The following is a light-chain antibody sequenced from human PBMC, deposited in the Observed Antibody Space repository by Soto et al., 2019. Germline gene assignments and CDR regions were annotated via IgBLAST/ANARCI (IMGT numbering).Light chain of an antibody. CDR3: ASYTTTSTVL. Sequence: QSVLTQPASVSGSPGQSLTISCTGTSNDVGGYNYVSWYQQHPGKAPKPIVYEVTKRPSGISNRFSGSKSGNTASLTISGLQAEDEADYYCASYTTTSTVLFGGGTKVTVL. CDR1: SNDVGGYNY. J-gene: IGLJ3*02. V-gene: IGLV2-14*03. CDR2: EVT.